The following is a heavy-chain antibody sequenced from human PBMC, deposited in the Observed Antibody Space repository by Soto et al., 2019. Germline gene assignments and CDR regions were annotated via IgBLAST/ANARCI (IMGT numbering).Heavy chain of an antibody. J-gene: IGHJ5*02. CDR3: ARDEFNSGFYGDYFYWFVP. CDR2: ISASNGNT. Sequence: QVQLVQSGAEVKKPGASVKVSCKASGYTFTSYGISWVRQAPGQGLEWMGWISASNGNTNYAQKLQGRATMTTDTISSTAYMELRSLRSDDTAVYYCARDEFNSGFYGDYFYWFVPCGQGTLVTVSS. D-gene: IGHD4-17*01. V-gene: IGHV1-18*01. CDR1: GYTFTSYG.